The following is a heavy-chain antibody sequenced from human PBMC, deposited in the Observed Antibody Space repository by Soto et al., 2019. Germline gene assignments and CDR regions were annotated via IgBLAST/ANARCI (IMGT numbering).Heavy chain of an antibody. J-gene: IGHJ2*01. D-gene: IGHD5-12*01. CDR1: GGAISTYY. V-gene: IGHV4-59*01. CDR2: IYYTGST. CDR3: ARERGYLHYFYL. Sequence: QVQLQESGPGLVKPSETLSLTCTVSGGAISTYYWSWIRQPPGKGLEWIGYIYYTGSTNYNPSLKGRVTMSVDTSKTQFSLKLSSVTAADTAVYSCARERGYLHYFYLWGRGTLVTVSS.